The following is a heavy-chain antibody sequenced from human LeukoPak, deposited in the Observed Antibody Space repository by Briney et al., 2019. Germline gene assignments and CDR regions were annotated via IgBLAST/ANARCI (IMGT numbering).Heavy chain of an antibody. Sequence: SVTLSLTCTVSGGSISSYYWSWIRQPPGKGLEWIGYIYYSGSTNYNPSLKSRVTISVDTSKNRFSLKLSSVTAADTAVYYCARGGGYSGYEPFDYWGQGTLVTVSS. D-gene: IGHD5-12*01. J-gene: IGHJ4*02. CDR2: IYYSGST. CDR3: ARGGGYSGYEPFDY. V-gene: IGHV4-59*01. CDR1: GGSISSYY.